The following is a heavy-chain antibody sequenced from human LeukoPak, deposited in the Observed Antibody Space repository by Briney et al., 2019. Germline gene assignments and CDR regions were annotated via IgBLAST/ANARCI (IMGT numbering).Heavy chain of an antibody. CDR3: AKDDAWLQYND. CDR2: IYSGGST. CDR1: EFSVGSNY. Sequence: GGSLRLSCAASEFSVGSNYMTWVRQAPGKGLEWVSLIYSGGSTYYADSVKGRFTVSRDNSKNTLYLQINSLRDEDTAVYYCAKDDAWLQYNDWGQGTLVTVSS. D-gene: IGHD5-24*01. V-gene: IGHV3-53*01. J-gene: IGHJ4*02.